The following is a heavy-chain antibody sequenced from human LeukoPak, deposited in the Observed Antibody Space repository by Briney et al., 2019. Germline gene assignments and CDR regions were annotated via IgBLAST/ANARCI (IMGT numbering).Heavy chain of an antibody. Sequence: GESLKISCKGSGYSFTSYWIGWVRQMPGKGLEWMGIIYPSDSDTRYSPSFQGQVTFSADKSISTAYLQWSSLKASDTATYYCARHRVVTRHWYFDLWGRGTLVTVSS. V-gene: IGHV5-51*01. J-gene: IGHJ2*01. CDR3: ARHRVVTRHWYFDL. CDR2: IYPSDSDT. CDR1: GYSFTSYW. D-gene: IGHD4-23*01.